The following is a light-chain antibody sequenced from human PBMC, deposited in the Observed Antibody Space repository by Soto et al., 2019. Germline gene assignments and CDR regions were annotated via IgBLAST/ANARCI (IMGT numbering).Light chain of an antibody. Sequence: DIQMTQSPSTLSASVGDRVTITCRASQSISTWLAWYQQKPGKAPKLLIYKASNLHSGVPSRFSGSGSGTEFTLTISSLQPDDFATYYCQQYNSYSPYTFGQGTKLETK. CDR3: QQYNSYSPYT. J-gene: IGKJ2*01. CDR2: KAS. V-gene: IGKV1-5*03. CDR1: QSISTW.